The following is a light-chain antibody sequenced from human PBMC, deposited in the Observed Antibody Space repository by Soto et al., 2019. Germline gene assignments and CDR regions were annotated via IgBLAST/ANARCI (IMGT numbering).Light chain of an antibody. V-gene: IGKV4-1*01. Sequence: DIVMTQSPDSLAVSLGEGATINCRSRQSVFYTSNNKNYLALYQQRPGQTPKLLLYWASNRETGVPNRFSCIGSVTDCTLTISSLQPDDVAVYFCQQYYSTPLTFCGGTKVESK. J-gene: IGKJ4*01. CDR1: QSVFYTSNNKNY. CDR3: QQYYSTPLT. CDR2: WAS.